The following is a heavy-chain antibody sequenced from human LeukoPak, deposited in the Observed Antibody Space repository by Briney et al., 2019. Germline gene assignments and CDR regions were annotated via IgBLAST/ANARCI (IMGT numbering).Heavy chain of an antibody. CDR2: IKSKTDGGTT. CDR3: TRGYWFDP. CDR1: GFTFSSYS. Sequence: GGSLRLSCAASGFTFSSYSMNWVRQAPGKGLEWVGRIKSKTDGGTTDYAAPVKGRFTISRDDSKNVLHLQMNSLQTDDTAVYYCTRGYWFDPWGQGTLVTVSS. D-gene: IGHD3-22*01. J-gene: IGHJ5*02. V-gene: IGHV3-15*01.